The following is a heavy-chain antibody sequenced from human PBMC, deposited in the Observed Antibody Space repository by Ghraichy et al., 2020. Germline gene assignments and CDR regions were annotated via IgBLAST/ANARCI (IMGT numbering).Heavy chain of an antibody. D-gene: IGHD3-9*01. CDR3: ATYYDILTGPPRFVGGLIPFDI. Sequence: SQTLSLTCTVSGGSISSSSYYWGWIRQPPGKGLEWIGSIYYSGSTYYNPSLKSRVTISVDTSKNQFSLKLSSVTAADTAVYYCATYYDILTGPPRFVGGLIPFDIWGQGTMVTVSS. CDR2: IYYSGST. CDR1: GGSISSSSYY. V-gene: IGHV4-39*01. J-gene: IGHJ3*02.